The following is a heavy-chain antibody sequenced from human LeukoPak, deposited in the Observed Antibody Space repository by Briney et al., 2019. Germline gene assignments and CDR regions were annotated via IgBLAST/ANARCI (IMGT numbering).Heavy chain of an antibody. D-gene: IGHD3-22*01. J-gene: IGHJ4*02. CDR3: ARGLGYYDSSGYWFDY. CDR2: IYYSGST. CDR1: GGSISSYY. Sequence: SETLSLTCTVSGGSISSYYWSWIRQPPGKGLEWIGYIYYSGSTNYNPSLKSRVTISVDTSKNQFSLKLSSVTAADTAVYYCARGLGYYDSSGYWFDYWGQGTLVTVSS. V-gene: IGHV4-59*08.